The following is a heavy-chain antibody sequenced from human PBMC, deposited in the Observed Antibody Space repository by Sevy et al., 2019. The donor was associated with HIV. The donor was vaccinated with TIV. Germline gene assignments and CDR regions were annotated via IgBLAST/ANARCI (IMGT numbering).Heavy chain of an antibody. CDR1: GFSFSSYS. V-gene: IGHV3-48*02. CDR3: ARDQVGGYYDSSGPFDY. CDR2: ISSSSSTI. J-gene: IGHJ4*02. D-gene: IGHD3-22*01. Sequence: GGSLRLSCAASGFSFSSYSMNWVSQAPGKGLEWVSYISSSSSTIYYADSVKGRFTISRDNAKNSLYLQMNSLRDEDTAVYYCARDQVGGYYDSSGPFDYWGQGTLVTVSS.